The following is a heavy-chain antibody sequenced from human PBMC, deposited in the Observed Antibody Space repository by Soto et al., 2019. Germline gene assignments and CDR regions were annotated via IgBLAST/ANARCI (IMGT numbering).Heavy chain of an antibody. CDR2: IYWDEDK. CDR3: AHRTYYYDRSGYYPQFDY. CDR1: GFSLSTSGVG. J-gene: IGHJ4*02. D-gene: IGHD3-22*01. Sequence: QITLKESGPTLVKPTQTLTLTCTFSGFSLSTSGVGVGWIRQPPGKALEWLAVIYWDEDKRYSPSLKSRLTITKDTSKNQVVLTMINMDPVDTATYYCAHRTYYYDRSGYYPQFDYWGQGTRVTVSS. V-gene: IGHV2-5*02.